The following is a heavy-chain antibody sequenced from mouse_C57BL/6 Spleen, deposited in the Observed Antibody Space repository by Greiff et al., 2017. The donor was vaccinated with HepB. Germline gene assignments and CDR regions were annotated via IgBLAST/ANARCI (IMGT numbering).Heavy chain of an antibody. CDR1: GYSITSGYY. J-gene: IGHJ3*01. V-gene: IGHV3-6*01. CDR2: ISYDGSN. D-gene: IGHD1-1*01. Sequence: EVHLVESGPGLVKPSQSLSLTCSVTGYSITSGYYWNWIRQFPGNKLEWMGYISYDGSNNYNPSLKNRISITRDTSKNQFFLKLNSVTTEDTATYYCARSDYYGSSPAWFAYWGQGTLVTVSA. CDR3: ARSDYYGSSPAWFAY.